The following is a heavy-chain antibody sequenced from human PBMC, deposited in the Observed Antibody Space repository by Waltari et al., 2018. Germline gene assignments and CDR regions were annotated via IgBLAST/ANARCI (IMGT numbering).Heavy chain of an antibody. CDR2: ITPKLRRA. D-gene: IGHD1-26*01. J-gene: IGHJ6*01. CDR3: AEGGSVVQWGGGYYGLDV. Sequence: QVQLVQSVAEVKKPGSSVKVSCKASGGSFSTYTISWVRQAPGQGLEYMGGITPKLRRAHEAGKIQGVVSSTGDGVTTQDDMEMKNRKQEDTAIQLWAEGGSVVQWGGGYYGLDVWGQGTSVAVVS. V-gene: IGHV1-69*13. CDR1: GGSFSTYT.